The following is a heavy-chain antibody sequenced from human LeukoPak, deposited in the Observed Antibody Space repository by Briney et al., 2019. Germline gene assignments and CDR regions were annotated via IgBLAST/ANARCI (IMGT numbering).Heavy chain of an antibody. CDR3: AIGYCSGGSCYENWFDP. Sequence: SETLSLTCTVSGDSISSFYWSWIRQPPGKGLEWIGSIYYSGSTYYNPSLKSRVTISVDTSKNQFSLKLSSVTAADTAVYYCAIGYCSGGSCYENWFDPWGQGTLVTVSS. CDR2: IYYSGST. D-gene: IGHD2-15*01. J-gene: IGHJ5*02. CDR1: GDSISSFY. V-gene: IGHV4-59*05.